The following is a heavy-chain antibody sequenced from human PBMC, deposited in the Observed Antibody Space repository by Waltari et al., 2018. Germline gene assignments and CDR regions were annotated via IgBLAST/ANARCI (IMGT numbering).Heavy chain of an antibody. Sequence: QVQLVQSGAEVKKPGSSVKVSCKASGGTFSSYAISWVRQAHGQGLEWMGGIIPIFGPANYAQKFQGRVTITADESTSTAYMELSSLRSEDTAVYYCAGGDYSGTYYSYYYYMDVWGKGTTVTISS. CDR2: IIPIFGPA. CDR1: GGTFSSYA. J-gene: IGHJ6*03. D-gene: IGHD1-26*01. CDR3: AGGDYSGTYYSYYYYMDV. V-gene: IGHV1-69*12.